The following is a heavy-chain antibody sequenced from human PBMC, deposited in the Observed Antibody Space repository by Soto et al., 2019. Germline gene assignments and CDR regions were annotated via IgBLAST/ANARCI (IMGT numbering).Heavy chain of an antibody. Sequence: XATLSLTFTVSGASVNNGSYYWSWIRQSPGKGLEWIGDINHSGSTNYNSSLKSRVTISVDTSKNQLSLNLRSVTAADTAVYYCAREEVHKWFTRGYYGLDVWGQGTTVTVSS. CDR2: INHSGST. CDR3: AREEVHKWFTRGYYGLDV. D-gene: IGHD2-2*01. V-gene: IGHV4-61*01. J-gene: IGHJ6*02. CDR1: GASVNNGSYY.